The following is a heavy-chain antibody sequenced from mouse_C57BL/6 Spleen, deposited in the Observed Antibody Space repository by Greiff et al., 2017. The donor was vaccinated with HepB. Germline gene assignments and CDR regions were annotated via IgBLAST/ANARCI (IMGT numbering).Heavy chain of an antibody. D-gene: IGHD1-1*01. Sequence: QVQLQQSGAELVKPGASVKISCKASGYAFSSCWMNWVKQRPGKGLEWIGQIYPGDGDTNYNGKFKGKATLTADKSSSTAYMQLSSLTSEDSAVYFCARDYGRDFDYWGQGTTLTVSS. J-gene: IGHJ2*01. V-gene: IGHV1-80*01. CDR3: ARDYGRDFDY. CDR2: IYPGDGDT. CDR1: GYAFSSCW.